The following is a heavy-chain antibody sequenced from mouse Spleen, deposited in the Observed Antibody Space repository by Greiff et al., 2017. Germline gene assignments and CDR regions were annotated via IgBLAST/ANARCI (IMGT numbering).Heavy chain of an antibody. CDR1: GYAFSSSW. CDR2: IYPGDGDT. J-gene: IGHJ2*01. CDR3: AREELGRGYFDY. D-gene: IGHD4-1*01. Sequence: VQLQQSGPELVRPGASVKISCKASGYAFSSSWMSWVKQRPGQGLEWIGRIYPGDGDTNYNGKFKGKATLTADKSSSTAYMQLSSLTSEDSAVYFCAREELGRGYFDYWGQGTTLTVSS. V-gene: IGHV1-82*01.